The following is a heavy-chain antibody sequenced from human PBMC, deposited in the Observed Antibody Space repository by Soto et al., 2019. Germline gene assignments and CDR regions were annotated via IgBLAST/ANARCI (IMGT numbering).Heavy chain of an antibody. J-gene: IGHJ4*02. D-gene: IGHD3-22*01. Sequence: QVQLQESGPGLVKPSETLSLTCTVSGGSISSYYWSWIRQPPGKGLEWIGFIYYSGSANYNPSLKSRVAISIDTSNNQFSLKLSSVTAADTAVYYCARSRYYYDSSGYYQYYFDYWGQGTLVTVSS. CDR1: GGSISSYY. V-gene: IGHV4-59*08. CDR3: ARSRYYYDSSGYYQYYFDY. CDR2: IYYSGSA.